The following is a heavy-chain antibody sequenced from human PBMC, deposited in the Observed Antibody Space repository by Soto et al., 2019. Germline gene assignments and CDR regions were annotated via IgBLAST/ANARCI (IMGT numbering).Heavy chain of an antibody. CDR1: ADTFSSSA. Sequence: QVQLVQSGAEVKKPGSSVKVSCKASADTFSSSAFSWVRQAPGQGLEWMGGIIPFFHAANDAQRFQGRVTITADESTRTVYMELSSLRSEDTALYSCARDLITNYHYYGMDVWGQGTTVTVSS. CDR3: ARDLITNYHYYGMDV. D-gene: IGHD3-3*01. J-gene: IGHJ6*02. CDR2: IIPFFHAA. V-gene: IGHV1-69*01.